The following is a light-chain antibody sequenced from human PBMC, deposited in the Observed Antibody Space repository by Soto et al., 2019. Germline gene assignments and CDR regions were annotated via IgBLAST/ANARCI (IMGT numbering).Light chain of an antibody. Sequence: DIQMTQSPSYVPASLGDRVTVTCRASQGISSWLAWYQKKPGKAPKLLIYAASSLQSGVPSRFSGSGSGTDFTLTISSLQPEDCAIYFCQQANSFPITFGQGTRLEIK. CDR3: QQANSFPIT. CDR1: QGISSW. CDR2: AAS. J-gene: IGKJ5*01. V-gene: IGKV1-12*01.